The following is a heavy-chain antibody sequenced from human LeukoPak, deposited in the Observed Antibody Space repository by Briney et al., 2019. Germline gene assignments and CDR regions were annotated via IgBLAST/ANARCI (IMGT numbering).Heavy chain of an antibody. D-gene: IGHD2-15*01. J-gene: IGHJ5*02. CDR2: IYPGDSDT. V-gene: IGHV5-51*01. CDR1: GYSFTSYW. Sequence: GESLKISCKGSGYSFTSYWIGWVRPMPGKGLEWMGIIYPGDSDTRYSTSFQGQVTISAAKSITTSSLQWSSLKASDTAMYYCARRDGYCSGGSCYFNWFDPWGQGTLVTVSS. CDR3: ARRDGYCSGGSCYFNWFDP.